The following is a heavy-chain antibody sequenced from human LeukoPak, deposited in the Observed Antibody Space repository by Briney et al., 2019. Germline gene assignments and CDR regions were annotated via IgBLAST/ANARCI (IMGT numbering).Heavy chain of an antibody. D-gene: IGHD3-10*01. CDR2: INSDGSAT. Sequence: SGGSLRLSCEASGFTFSRYWMHWVRQAPGKGLMWVSRINSDGSATTYADFVKGRFTISRDNAKNTVYLQMNSLRVDDTAIYYCERDYGAWGQGTRVTVSS. CDR3: ERDYGA. V-gene: IGHV3-74*03. CDR1: GFTFSRYW. J-gene: IGHJ5*02.